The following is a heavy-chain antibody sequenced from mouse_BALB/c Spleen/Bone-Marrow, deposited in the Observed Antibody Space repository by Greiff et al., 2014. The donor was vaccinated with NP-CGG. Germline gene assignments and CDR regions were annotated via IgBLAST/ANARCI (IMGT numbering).Heavy chain of an antibody. V-gene: IGHV2-4*02. Sequence: VQGVESGPGLVQPSQSLSITCTVSGFSLTSYGVHWVRQPPGKGLEWLGVIWSGGSTDYNAAFRSRLSISKDNSKSQVFFKMNSLQADDTAMYYCARKAYYYAMDYWGQGTSVTVSS. CDR3: ARKAYYYAMDY. CDR2: IWSGGST. CDR1: GFSLTSYG. J-gene: IGHJ4*01.